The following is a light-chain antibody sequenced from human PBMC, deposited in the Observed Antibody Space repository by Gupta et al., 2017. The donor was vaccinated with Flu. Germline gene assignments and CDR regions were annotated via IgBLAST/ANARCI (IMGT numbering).Light chain of an antibody. Sequence: QLVLTQSPSASAPLGASVKLTCTLSSGHSNYAIAWHQQRPEKGPRYLMNLKSDGSHSKGDGIPDRFSGSSSGAERYLTISSLQSEDEADYYCQTWGTGIWVFGGGTKLTVL. CDR1: SGHSNYA. CDR3: QTWGTGIWV. V-gene: IGLV4-69*01. CDR2: LKSDGSH. J-gene: IGLJ3*02.